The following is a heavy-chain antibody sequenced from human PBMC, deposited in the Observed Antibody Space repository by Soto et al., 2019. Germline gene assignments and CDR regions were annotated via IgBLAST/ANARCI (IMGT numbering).Heavy chain of an antibody. CDR1: GYTFTSYG. D-gene: IGHD1-26*01. V-gene: IGHV1-18*01. CDR3: ARGWCGIDY. Sequence: QVQLVQSGAEVKKPGASVKVSCKASGYTFTSYGITWVRQAPGQGLEWMGWINPYNGNTNYAQKLQGRVTMTTDTPPNTSHLQVARPRSVATAVQVCARGWCGIDYWGQGSLASVSS. CDR2: INPYNGNT. J-gene: IGHJ4*02.